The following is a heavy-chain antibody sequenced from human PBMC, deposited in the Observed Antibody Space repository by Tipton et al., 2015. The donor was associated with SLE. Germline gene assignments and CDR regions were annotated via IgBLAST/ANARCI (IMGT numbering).Heavy chain of an antibody. D-gene: IGHD2-2*01. V-gene: IGHV4-59*11. CDR3: ARDYRYCSSAGCSYGMDV. J-gene: IGHJ6*02. CDR1: GGSISSHY. CDR2: VFYSGST. Sequence: TLSLTCTVSGGSISSHYWNWIRQPPGKGLEWIGYVFYSGSTSYNPSLKSRVTISVDTSRTQFSLKLTSVTAADTAVYYCARDYRYCSSAGCSYGMDVWGQGTTVSVSS.